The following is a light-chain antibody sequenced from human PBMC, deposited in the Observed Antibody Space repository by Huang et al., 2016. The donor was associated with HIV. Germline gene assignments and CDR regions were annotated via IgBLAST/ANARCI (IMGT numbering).Light chain of an antibody. CDR3: QQYNSYPYT. CDR2: DAS. J-gene: IGKJ2*01. CDR1: QSISSW. V-gene: IGKV1-5*01. Sequence: DIQMTQSPSALSASVGDRVTITCRASQSISSWLAWYPQKPGKAPKLLIYDASSVESGVPSRFSGSGSGTEFTLTISSLQPDNFATYYCQQYNSYPYTFGQGTKLEIK.